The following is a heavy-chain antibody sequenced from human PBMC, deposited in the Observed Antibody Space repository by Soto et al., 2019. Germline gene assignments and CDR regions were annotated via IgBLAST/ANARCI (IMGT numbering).Heavy chain of an antibody. CDR2: INHSGGT. CDR1: GGSFSGYY. CDR3: ARGQSLIVVVVAATFWFDP. D-gene: IGHD2-15*01. V-gene: IGHV4-34*01. Sequence: PSETLSLTCAVYGGSFSGYYWSWIRQPPGKGLEWIGEINHSGGTNYNPSLKSRVTISVDTSKNQFSLKLSSVTAADTAVYYCARGQSLIVVVVAATFWFDPWGQGTLVTVSS. J-gene: IGHJ5*02.